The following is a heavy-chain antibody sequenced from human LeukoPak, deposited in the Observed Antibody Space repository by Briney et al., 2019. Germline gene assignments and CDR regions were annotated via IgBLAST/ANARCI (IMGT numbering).Heavy chain of an antibody. J-gene: IGHJ4*02. CDR2: IRYDGSNK. D-gene: IGHD2-2*01. V-gene: IGHV3-30*02. CDR1: GFTVSSNY. Sequence: GGSLRLSCAASGFTVSSNYMSWVRQAPGKGLEWVAFIRYDGSNKYYADSGKGRFTISRDNSKNTLYLQMNSLRAEDTAVYYCAKEAHQNQLPSELPGDYWGQGTPVTVSS. CDR3: AKEAHQNQLPSELPGDY.